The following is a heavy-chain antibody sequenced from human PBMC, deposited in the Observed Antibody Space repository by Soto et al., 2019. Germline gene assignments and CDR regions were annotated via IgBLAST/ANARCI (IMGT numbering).Heavy chain of an antibody. Sequence: QVQLVQSGAEVKKPGASVKVSCKASGYTFSSYDINWVRQATGQGLEWMGWMNPKSGYTGYAQKFQGSVTMTRDTSISTAYMEVSSLRSEDTAIYYCARAYGDLDVWGQGTTVTVSS. CDR1: GYTFSSYD. J-gene: IGHJ6*02. CDR3: ARAYGDLDV. V-gene: IGHV1-8*01. D-gene: IGHD2-21*01. CDR2: MNPKSGYT.